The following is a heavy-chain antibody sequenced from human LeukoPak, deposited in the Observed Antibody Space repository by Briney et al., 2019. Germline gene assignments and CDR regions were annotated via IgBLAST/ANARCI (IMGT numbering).Heavy chain of an antibody. D-gene: IGHD1-1*01. Sequence: SETLSLTCTVSGGSISSYYWSWIRQPPGKGLEWIGYIYYSGSTNYNPSLKSRVTISLDTSKNQFSLKLSSVTAADTAVYYCARQETWERSALIDYWGQGTLVTVSS. CDR2: IYYSGST. CDR3: ARQETWERSALIDY. CDR1: GGSISSYY. V-gene: IGHV4-59*08. J-gene: IGHJ4*02.